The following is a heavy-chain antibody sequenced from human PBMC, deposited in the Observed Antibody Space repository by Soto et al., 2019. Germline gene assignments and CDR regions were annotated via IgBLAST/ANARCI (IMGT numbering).Heavy chain of an antibody. CDR1: GFTFSSYE. J-gene: IGHJ4*02. CDR2: ISSSGRTI. Sequence: EVQLVESGGGLVQPGGSLRLSCAASGFTFSSYEMNWVRQAPGKGLEWVSYISSSGRTIYYADSVKGRFTISRDNAKNSLYLQMNSLRAEDTAVYYCARSGYNWNDGARGYFDYWVQGTLVNVSS. D-gene: IGHD1-20*01. V-gene: IGHV3-48*03. CDR3: ARSGYNWNDGARGYFDY.